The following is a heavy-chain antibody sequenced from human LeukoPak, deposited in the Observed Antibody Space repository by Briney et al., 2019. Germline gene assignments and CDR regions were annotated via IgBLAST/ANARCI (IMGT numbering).Heavy chain of an antibody. CDR2: IYYSGTT. D-gene: IGHD1-7*01. Sequence: KPSQTLSLTCTVSGGSISSGAYYWSWIRQHPGKGLEWIGYIYYSGTTYHNPSLKSRVTISVDTSKNQFSLNLSSVTAADTAAYYCAREVNWNSVTLFFDYWGQGTLVTVSS. V-gene: IGHV4-31*03. CDR3: AREVNWNSVTLFFDY. J-gene: IGHJ4*02. CDR1: GGSISSGAYY.